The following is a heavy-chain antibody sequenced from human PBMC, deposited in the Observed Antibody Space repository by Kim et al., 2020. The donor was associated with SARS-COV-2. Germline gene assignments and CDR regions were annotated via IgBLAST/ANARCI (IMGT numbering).Heavy chain of an antibody. D-gene: IGHD5-12*01. V-gene: IGHV3-7*01. CDR2: IKQDGSEK. CDR3: ARRSHLSGYDWYYYYYYGMDV. Sequence: GGSLRLSCAASGFTFSSYWMSWVRQAPGKGLEWVANIKQDGSEKYYVDSVKGRFTISRDNAKNSLYLQMNSLRAEDTAVYYCARRSHLSGYDWYYYYYYGMDVWGQGTTVTVSS. J-gene: IGHJ6*02. CDR1: GFTFSSYW.